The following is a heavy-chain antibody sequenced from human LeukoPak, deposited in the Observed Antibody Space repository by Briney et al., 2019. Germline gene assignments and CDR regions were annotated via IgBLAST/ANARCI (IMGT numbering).Heavy chain of an antibody. CDR3: ARRIAAKRMAYYMDV. J-gene: IGHJ6*03. CDR1: GFTFSNYD. Sequence: GGSLRLSCAASGFTFSNYDMSWVRQTPGKGLEWVSGIRDSGDSTYYADSVKGRFTISRDNSKNTLYLQMNSLRAEDTAVYYCARRIAAKRMAYYMDVWGKGTTVTVSS. CDR2: IRDSGDST. D-gene: IGHD6-13*01. V-gene: IGHV3-23*01.